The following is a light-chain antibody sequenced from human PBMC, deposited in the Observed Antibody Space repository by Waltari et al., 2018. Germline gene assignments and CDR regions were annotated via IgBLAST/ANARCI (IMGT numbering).Light chain of an antibody. Sequence: EIVLTQSPGTLSLSPGERATLSCRSSQTVRTTYLARYQQKPGQVPTLRICGASSRATGIPDRFSGSGSGTDFSLTISSLEPEDFAVYYCQQYDISPLTFGGGTKVEIK. J-gene: IGKJ4*01. CDR1: QTVRTTY. V-gene: IGKV3-20*01. CDR3: QQYDISPLT. CDR2: GAS.